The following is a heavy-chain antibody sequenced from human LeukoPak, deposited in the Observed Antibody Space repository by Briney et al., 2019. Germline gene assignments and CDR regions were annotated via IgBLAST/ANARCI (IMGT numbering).Heavy chain of an antibody. J-gene: IGHJ6*03. Sequence: PGGSLRLSCVASGFTFSNAWMSWVRQAPGKGLEWVANIKKDESEKYSVDSVKGRFTISRDNAKNSLYLQMNSLRAEDTAVYYCARERVVATILGLNNYYYYYMDVWGKGTTVTVSS. CDR2: IKKDESEK. CDR3: ARERVVATILGLNNYYYYYMDV. V-gene: IGHV3-7*01. CDR1: GFTFSNAW. D-gene: IGHD5-12*01.